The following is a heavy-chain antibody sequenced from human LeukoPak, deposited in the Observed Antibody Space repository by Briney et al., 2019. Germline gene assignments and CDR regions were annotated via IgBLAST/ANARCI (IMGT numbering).Heavy chain of an antibody. CDR1: GGSFSGYY. V-gene: IGHV4-34*01. D-gene: IGHD6-19*01. J-gene: IGHJ2*01. CDR3: ARGKQWLVPGRYFDL. Sequence: SETLSLTCAVYGGSFSGYYWSRIRQPPGKGLEWIGEINHSGSTNYNPSLKSRVTISVDTSKNQFSLKLSSVTAADTAVYYCARGKQWLVPGRYFDLWGRGTLVTVSS. CDR2: INHSGST.